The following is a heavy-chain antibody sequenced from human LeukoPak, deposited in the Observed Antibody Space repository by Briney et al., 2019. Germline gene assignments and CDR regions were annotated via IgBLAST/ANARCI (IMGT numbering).Heavy chain of an antibody. D-gene: IGHD3-16*02. CDR3: ARDQIMITFGGVIVKMAH. V-gene: IGHV1-69*05. CDR1: GGTFSSYA. CDR2: IIPIFGTA. J-gene: IGHJ4*02. Sequence: GASVKVSCKASGGTFSSYAISWVRQAPGQGLEWMGGIIPIFGTANYAQKFQGRVTITTDESTSTAYMGLSSLRSEDTAVYYCARDQIMITFGGVIVKMAHWGQGTLVTVSS.